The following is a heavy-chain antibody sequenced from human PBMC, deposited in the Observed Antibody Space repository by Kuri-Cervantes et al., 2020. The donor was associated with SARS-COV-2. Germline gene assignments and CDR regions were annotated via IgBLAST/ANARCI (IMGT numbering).Heavy chain of an antibody. Sequence: SETLSLTCTVSGGSISSRSYYWGWIRQPPGKGLVWIGSIHYSGSAYYNPSLKGRATISVDTSKNKFSLTLSSVTAADTAVYYCARLYYDILAGYYRHYFDYWGQGTLVTVSS. J-gene: IGHJ4*02. CDR2: IHYSGSA. CDR1: GGSISSRSYY. V-gene: IGHV4-39*01. CDR3: ARLYYDILAGYYRHYFDY. D-gene: IGHD3-9*01.